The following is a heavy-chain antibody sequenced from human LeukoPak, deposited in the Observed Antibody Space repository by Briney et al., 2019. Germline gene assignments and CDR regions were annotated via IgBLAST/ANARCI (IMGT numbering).Heavy chain of an antibody. V-gene: IGHV4-4*02. Sequence: PSETLSLTCTVSGASIRSTHWWTWVRPPPGAGLEWIGEIYHNGNTKYNPSLSSRLIISVDKSKNQFSLKLTSVTAADTAVYYCARVGLWTAGCMDVWGKGTTVTVSS. D-gene: IGHD5-18*01. J-gene: IGHJ6*03. CDR1: GASIRSTHW. CDR2: IYHNGNT. CDR3: ARVGLWTAGCMDV.